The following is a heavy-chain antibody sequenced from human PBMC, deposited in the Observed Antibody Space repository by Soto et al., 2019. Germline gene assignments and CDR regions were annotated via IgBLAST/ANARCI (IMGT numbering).Heavy chain of an antibody. J-gene: IGHJ4*02. Sequence: PGGSLRLSRAASGFTFSAYYMSWIRQAPGKGLEWISYISSSGDTGNYADSVKGRFTVSRDNAKNSLYLQINSLRAEDTAVYYCARDRGAVVGQYFDYWGQGTLVTVSS. D-gene: IGHD6-19*01. CDR1: GFTFSAYY. V-gene: IGHV3-11*01. CDR3: ARDRGAVVGQYFDY. CDR2: ISSSGDTG.